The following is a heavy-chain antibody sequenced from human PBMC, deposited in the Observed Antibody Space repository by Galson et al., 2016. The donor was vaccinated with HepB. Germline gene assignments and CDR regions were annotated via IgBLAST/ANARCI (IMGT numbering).Heavy chain of an antibody. CDR1: GGSISSSSYY. D-gene: IGHD1-7*01. Sequence: SETLSLTCTVSGGSISSSSYYWGWIRQPPGKGLEWIGSIYYSGTTYYNPSLKSRVSISVDTSKNQFSLELSSVTAADTAVYYCARHELELGRKYYYYGMDVWGQGTTVTVSS. V-gene: IGHV4-39*01. CDR3: ARHELELGRKYYYYGMDV. J-gene: IGHJ6*02. CDR2: IYYSGTT.